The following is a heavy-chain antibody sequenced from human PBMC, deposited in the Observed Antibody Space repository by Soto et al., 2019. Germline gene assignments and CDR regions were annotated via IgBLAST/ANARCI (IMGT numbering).Heavy chain of an antibody. D-gene: IGHD6-19*01. CDR3: ARENQQWLERPTKKTGEFDY. J-gene: IGHJ4*02. CDR1: GGTFSSYA. V-gene: IGHV1-69*13. CDR2: IIPIFGTA. Sequence: ASVKVSCKASGGTFSSYAISWVRQAPGQGLEWMGGIIPIFGTANYAQKFQGRVTITADESTSTAYMELSSLRSEDTAVYYCARENQQWLERPTKKTGEFDYWGQGTLVTVSS.